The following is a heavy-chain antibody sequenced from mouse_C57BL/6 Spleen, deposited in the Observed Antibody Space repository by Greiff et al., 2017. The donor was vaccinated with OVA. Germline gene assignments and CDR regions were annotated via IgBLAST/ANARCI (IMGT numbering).Heavy chain of an antibody. Sequence: VPLQQPGAELVKPGASVKLSCKASGYTFTSYWMQWVKQRPGQGLEWIGEIDPSDSYTNYNQKFKGKATLTVDTSSSTAYMQLSSLTSEDSAVYYCARTGDFDYWGQGTTLTVSS. J-gene: IGHJ2*01. CDR3: ARTGDFDY. CDR2: IDPSDSYT. CDR1: GYTFTSYW. V-gene: IGHV1-50*01. D-gene: IGHD1-1*02.